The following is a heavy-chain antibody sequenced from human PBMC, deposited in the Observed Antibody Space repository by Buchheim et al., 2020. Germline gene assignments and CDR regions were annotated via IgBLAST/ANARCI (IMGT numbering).Heavy chain of an antibody. CDR3: ARDLVIRFDHYYYYGMDV. D-gene: IGHD3-3*01. CDR2: IKQDGSEK. Sequence: EVQLVESGGGLVQPGGSLRLSCAASGFTFSSHWMSWVRQAPGKGREWVANIKQDGSEKYYVDSVKGRFTISRDNAKNSLYLQMNSLRAEDTAVYYCARDLVIRFDHYYYYGMDVWGQGTT. V-gene: IGHV3-7*01. J-gene: IGHJ6*02. CDR1: GFTFSSHW.